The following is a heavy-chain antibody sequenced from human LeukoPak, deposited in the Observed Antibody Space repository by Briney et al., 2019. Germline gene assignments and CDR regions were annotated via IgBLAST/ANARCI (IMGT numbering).Heavy chain of an antibody. Sequence: SGGSLSLSCAASGCTFSSYGMHWVRQAPGKGLEWVAVIWYDGSNKYYADSVKGRFTISRDNSKNTLYLQMNSLRAEDTAVYYCARDHVLLNLFDYWGQGTLVTVSS. CDR3: ARDHVLLNLFDY. CDR2: IWYDGSNK. V-gene: IGHV3-33*01. CDR1: GCTFSSYG. J-gene: IGHJ4*02. D-gene: IGHD3-10*01.